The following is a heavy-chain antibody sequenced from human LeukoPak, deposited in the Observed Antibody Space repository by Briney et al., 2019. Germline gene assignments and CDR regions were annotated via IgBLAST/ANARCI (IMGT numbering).Heavy chain of an antibody. J-gene: IGHJ6*03. D-gene: IGHD6-19*01. V-gene: IGHV1-69*13. Sequence: ASVKVSCKASGGTFSSYAISWVRQAPGQGLEWMGEIIPIFGTANYAQKFQGRVTITADESTSTAYMELSSLRSEDTAVYYCARVGSGIAVAGSTHYYMDVWGKGTTVTVSS. CDR3: ARVGSGIAVAGSTHYYMDV. CDR2: IIPIFGTA. CDR1: GGTFSSYA.